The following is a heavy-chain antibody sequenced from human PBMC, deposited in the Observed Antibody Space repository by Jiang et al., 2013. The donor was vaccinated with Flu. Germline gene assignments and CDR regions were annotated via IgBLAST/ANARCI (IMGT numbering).Heavy chain of an antibody. Sequence: GGLVKPGGSLRLSCAASGFTFSDYYMNWIRQAPGKGLEWISYITNSGSTIYYADSVKGRFTISRDNAKNSLFLQMNSLRDGDTAVYYCARGEAVRPRYYGMDVWGQGTTVTVSS. CDR3: ARGEAVRPRYYGMDV. V-gene: IGHV3-11*01. CDR2: ITNSGSTI. J-gene: IGHJ6*02. D-gene: IGHD6-6*01. CDR1: GFTFSDYY.